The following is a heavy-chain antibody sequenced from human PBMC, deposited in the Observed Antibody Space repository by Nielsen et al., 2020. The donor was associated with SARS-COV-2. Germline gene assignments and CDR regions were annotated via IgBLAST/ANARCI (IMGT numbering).Heavy chain of an antibody. CDR1: GGSISSGGYY. D-gene: IGHD5-12*01. CDR2: IYFSGRT. Sequence: SEPLSLTFTVSGGSISSGGYYWSWIRHHPGKGLEWIGYIYFSGRTCYNPSLKSRVTISVDTSKNQFSLSLRSVTAADTAVYYCARESSGYDHYNYGMDVWGQGTTVTVSS. V-gene: IGHV4-31*03. J-gene: IGHJ6*02. CDR3: ARESSGYDHYNYGMDV.